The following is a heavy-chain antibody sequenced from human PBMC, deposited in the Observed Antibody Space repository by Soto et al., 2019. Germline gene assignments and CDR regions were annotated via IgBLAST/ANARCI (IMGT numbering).Heavy chain of an antibody. J-gene: IGHJ6*02. CDR2: IILTSGTA. Sequence: GASVKVSCKASGGSFSSYALSWVRQAPGQGLEWMGGIILTSGTANYAQKFQGRVTMTTDTSTGTAYMDLRSLRSDDTAMYYCASTRYYYGMDVWGQGTTVTVSS. V-gene: IGHV1-69*05. D-gene: IGHD2-15*01. CDR1: GGSFSSYA. CDR3: ASTRYYYGMDV.